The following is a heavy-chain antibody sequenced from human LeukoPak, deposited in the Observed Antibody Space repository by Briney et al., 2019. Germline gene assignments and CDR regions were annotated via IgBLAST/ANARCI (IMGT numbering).Heavy chain of an antibody. V-gene: IGHV3-30-3*01. J-gene: IGHJ6*02. CDR1: GFTFSSYA. D-gene: IGHD1-26*01. Sequence: GRSLRLSCAASGFTFSSYAMHWVRQAPGKGLEWVAVISYDGSNKYYADSVKGRFTISRDNSKNTLYLQMNSLRAEDTAVYYCARDMMTSLLSSYYYYGMDVWGQGTTVTVSS. CDR2: ISYDGSNK. CDR3: ARDMMTSLLSSYYYYGMDV.